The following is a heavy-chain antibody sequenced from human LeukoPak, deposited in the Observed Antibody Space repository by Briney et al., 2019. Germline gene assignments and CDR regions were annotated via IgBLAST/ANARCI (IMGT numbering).Heavy chain of an antibody. J-gene: IGHJ4*02. CDR2: IYPGDSDT. Sequence: KPGESLKISCKGSGYSFTSYWIGWVRQMPGKGLEWMGIIYPGDSDTRYSPSFQGQVTISADKSTSTAYLQWSSLKASDTAMYYCARLSYDSSGYYYGYFDYWGQGTLVTVSS. D-gene: IGHD3-22*01. CDR1: GYSFTSYW. V-gene: IGHV5-51*03. CDR3: ARLSYDSSGYYYGYFDY.